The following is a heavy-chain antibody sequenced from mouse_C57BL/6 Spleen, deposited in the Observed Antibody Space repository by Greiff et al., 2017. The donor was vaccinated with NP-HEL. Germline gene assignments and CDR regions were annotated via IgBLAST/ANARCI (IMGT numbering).Heavy chain of an antibody. Sequence: EVQLQQSGPELVKPGASVKISCKASGYTFTDYYMNWVKQSHGKSLEWIGDINPNNGGTSYNQKFKGNATLTVYKSSSTAYMELRSLTSEDSAVYYCASAYYSNYGGFAYWGQGTLVTVSA. CDR1: GYTFTDYY. D-gene: IGHD2-5*01. J-gene: IGHJ3*01. CDR3: ASAYYSNYGGFAY. CDR2: INPNNGGT. V-gene: IGHV1-26*01.